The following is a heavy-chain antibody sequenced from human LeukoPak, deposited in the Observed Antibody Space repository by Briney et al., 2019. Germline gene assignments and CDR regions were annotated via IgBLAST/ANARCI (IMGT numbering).Heavy chain of an antibody. D-gene: IGHD4-11*01. CDR3: AKDAQRGFDYSNSLEY. Sequence: GGSLRLSCAASGFIFNHHAMHWVRQAPGRGLEWVAVIWSDKSNKFYADSVRGRFTISRDDSRKTVYLQMDTMTVEDTAVYYCAKDAQRGFDYSNSLEYWGQGALVTVAS. V-gene: IGHV3-33*06. CDR1: GFIFNHHA. J-gene: IGHJ4*02. CDR2: IWSDKSNK.